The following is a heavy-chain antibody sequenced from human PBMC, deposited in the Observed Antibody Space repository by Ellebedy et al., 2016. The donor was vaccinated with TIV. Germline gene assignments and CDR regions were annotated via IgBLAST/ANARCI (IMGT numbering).Heavy chain of an antibody. D-gene: IGHD4-17*01. CDR2: IKQDGTEK. V-gene: IGHV3-7*03. CDR1: GFTXXTYW. CDR3: ARGLSDYGDFQTAY. Sequence: GESLKISCAASGFTXXTYWXXWVPXXPGKGXQWVANIKQDGTEKQYVESVKGRFTISRDNAYKSLSLQMSSLRAEDTAVYFCARGLSDYGDFQTAYWGKGALVTVSS. J-gene: IGHJ4*02.